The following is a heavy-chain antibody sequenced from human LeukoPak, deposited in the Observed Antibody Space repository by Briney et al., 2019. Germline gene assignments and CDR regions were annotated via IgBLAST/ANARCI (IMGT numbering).Heavy chain of an antibody. V-gene: IGHV3-23*01. Sequence: PAGGSLRLSCAASGFTFSSYAMSWVRQAPGKGLEWVSAISGSGGSTYYADSVKGRFTISRDNSKNTLYLQMNSLRAEDTAVYYCAKDRFQYYDSSGYFDWGQGTLVTVSS. CDR2: ISGSGGST. CDR1: GFTFSSYA. D-gene: IGHD3-22*01. J-gene: IGHJ4*02. CDR3: AKDRFQYYDSSGYFD.